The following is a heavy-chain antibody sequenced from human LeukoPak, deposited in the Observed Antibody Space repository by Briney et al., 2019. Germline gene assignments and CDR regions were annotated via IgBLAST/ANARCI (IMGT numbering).Heavy chain of an antibody. CDR2: ISGSGGST. Sequence: GGSLRLSCAASGFTFCNYAMRWVRQAPGKGLEWVSAISGSGGSTYYADSVKGRFTISRDNSKNTLYLQMNSLRAEDTAVYYCARRGYCSGGSCYPYYFDYWGQGTLVTVSS. J-gene: IGHJ4*02. CDR1: GFTFCNYA. CDR3: ARRGYCSGGSCYPYYFDY. D-gene: IGHD2-15*01. V-gene: IGHV3-23*01.